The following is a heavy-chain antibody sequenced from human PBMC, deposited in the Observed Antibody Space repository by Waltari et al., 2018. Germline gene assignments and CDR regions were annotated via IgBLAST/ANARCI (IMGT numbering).Heavy chain of an antibody. D-gene: IGHD3-22*01. CDR3: ARTMIVVVPPTGYYYGMDV. CDR2: INPNSGGT. CDR1: GYTFTGYY. J-gene: IGHJ6*02. V-gene: IGHV1-2*02. Sequence: QVQLVQSGAEVKKPGASVKVSCKASGYTFTGYYMHCVRQAPGQGLEWMGWINPNSGGTNYAQKFQGRVTMTRDTSISTAYMELSRLRSDDTAVYYCARTMIVVVPPTGYYYGMDVWGQGTTVTVSS.